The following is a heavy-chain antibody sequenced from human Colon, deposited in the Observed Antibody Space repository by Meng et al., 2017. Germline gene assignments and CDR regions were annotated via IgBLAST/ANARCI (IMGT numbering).Heavy chain of an antibody. V-gene: IGHV4-34*01. J-gene: IGHJ4*02. CDR1: GGSFSGYY. D-gene: IGHD3-3*01. CDR3: AVKDYTFWSGYSSYY. CDR2: INHSGST. Sequence: QVQLQQWGAGLLKPSETLSLTCAVHGGSFSGYYWSWTRQPPGKGLEWIGDINHSGSTNYNPSLKSRVTISVGTSKNQFSLKLSSVTAADTAVYYCAVKDYTFWSGYSSYYWGQGTLVTVSS.